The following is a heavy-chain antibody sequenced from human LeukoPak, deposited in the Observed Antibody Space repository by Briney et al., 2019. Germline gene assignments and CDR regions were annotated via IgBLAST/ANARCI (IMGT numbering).Heavy chain of an antibody. CDR3: ARQYYASGSYYNVLNWFDP. Sequence: KTGEALKISCKGSGYSFTSYWISWVRRMPGKGLDWMGRIDPSDSYTNYSPSFQGHVTISPDKSISTAYLQWSSLKASDTAMYYCARQYYASGSYYNVLNWFDPWSQGTLVTVSS. D-gene: IGHD3-10*01. V-gene: IGHV5-10-1*01. J-gene: IGHJ5*02. CDR2: IDPSDSYT. CDR1: GYSFTSYW.